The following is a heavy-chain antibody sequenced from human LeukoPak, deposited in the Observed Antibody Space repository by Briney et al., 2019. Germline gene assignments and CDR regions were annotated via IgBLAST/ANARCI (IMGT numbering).Heavy chain of an antibody. V-gene: IGHV3-74*01. CDR3: ARESAVVDAFDI. D-gene: IGHD1-1*01. J-gene: IGHJ3*02. Sequence: GGSLRLSCAASGFTFSSNWMHWVRQAPGKGLVWVSRINSDGSTTSYADSVRGRFTISRDNAKNSLYLQMNSLRAEDTAVYYCARESAVVDAFDIWGQGTMVTVSS. CDR1: GFTFSSNW. CDR2: INSDGSTT.